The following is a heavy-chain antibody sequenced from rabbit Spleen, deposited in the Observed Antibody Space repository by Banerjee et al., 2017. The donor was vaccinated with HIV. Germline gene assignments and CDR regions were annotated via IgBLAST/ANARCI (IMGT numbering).Heavy chain of an antibody. CDR1: GFDLSSYYY. CDR3: TRASSSGGYRANL. CDR2: IYTGGSGNT. Sequence: QQLVESGGGLVKPGASLTLTCTASGFDLSSYYYMCWVRQAPGKGLEWIGCIYTGGSGNTWYATWAKGRFTISKSSSTTVTLQMARLTAADTATYFCTRASSSGGYRANLWGPGTLVTVS. J-gene: IGHJ4*01. V-gene: IGHV1S40*01. D-gene: IGHD1-1*01.